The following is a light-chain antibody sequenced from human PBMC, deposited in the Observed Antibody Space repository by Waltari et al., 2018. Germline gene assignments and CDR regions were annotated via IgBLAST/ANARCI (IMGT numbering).Light chain of an antibody. Sequence: QSALTQPASVSGSPGQSITISCTGTSNDVGAYDFFSWYQHHPGKAPQLLIYDVHNRPSCASVRFSCSKSGNTASLTISGLQAGDEADYYCASKTNNAAVLFGGGTKVTVL. CDR3: ASKTNNAAVL. J-gene: IGLJ3*02. CDR2: DVH. V-gene: IGLV2-14*03. CDR1: SNDVGAYDF.